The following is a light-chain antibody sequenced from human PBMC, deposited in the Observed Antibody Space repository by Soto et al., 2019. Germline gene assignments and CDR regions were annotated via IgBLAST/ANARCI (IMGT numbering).Light chain of an antibody. CDR3: QQRSNWPQLT. CDR1: QSVSSN. CDR2: GAS. V-gene: IGKV3-15*01. Sequence: EIVVTQSPATLSVSPGERATLSCRASQSVSSNLAWYQQKPGQAPRLLIYGASTRATGIPARFSGSGSGTEFTLTISSLQSEDFAVYYCQQRSNWPQLTFGGGTKVDIK. J-gene: IGKJ4*01.